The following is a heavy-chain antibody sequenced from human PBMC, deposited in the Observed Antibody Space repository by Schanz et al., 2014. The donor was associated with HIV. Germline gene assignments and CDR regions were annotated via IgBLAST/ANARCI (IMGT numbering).Heavy chain of an antibody. D-gene: IGHD1-26*01. J-gene: IGHJ4*02. Sequence: VQLLESGGGLEQPGGSLRLSCVASGFAFGIYGMHWVRQAPGKGLEWVAVIGHEGNDIHYVDSVAGRFTISRDNSKNTLYLQLGSLRTEDTAVYYCARDLNVGRHFDYWGQGALVTVSS. V-gene: IGHV3-33*01. CDR1: GFAFGIYG. CDR3: ARDLNVGRHFDY. CDR2: IGHEGNDI.